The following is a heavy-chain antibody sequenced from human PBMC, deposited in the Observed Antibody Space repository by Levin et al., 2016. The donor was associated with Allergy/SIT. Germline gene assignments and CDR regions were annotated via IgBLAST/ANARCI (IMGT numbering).Heavy chain of an antibody. CDR2: ISSSGDSQ. CDR3: ANGRFYSDYQGSVPEFDF. V-gene: IGHV3-23*01. J-gene: IGHJ4*02. Sequence: GESLKISCAASGFTFSSYPMSWVRQAPGKGLEWVSSISSSGDSQFYADSVKGRFTISRDNSKNTLYLQMNSLRGEDTAAYYCANGRFYSDYQGSVPEFDFWGQGTLATVSS. CDR1: GFTFSSYP. D-gene: IGHD5-12*01.